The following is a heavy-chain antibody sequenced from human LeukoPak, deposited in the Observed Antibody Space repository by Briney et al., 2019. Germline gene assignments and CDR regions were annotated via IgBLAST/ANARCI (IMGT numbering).Heavy chain of an antibody. CDR1: GFTFSSYS. J-gene: IGHJ4*02. D-gene: IGHD3-3*01. Sequence: PGGSLRLSCAASGFTFSSYSMNWVRQAPGRGLEWVSSISSSSYIYYADSVKGRFTISRDNAKNSLYLQMNSLRAEDTAVYYCARARTIFGVVILDYWGQGTLVTVSS. V-gene: IGHV3-21*01. CDR2: ISSSSYI. CDR3: ARARTIFGVVILDY.